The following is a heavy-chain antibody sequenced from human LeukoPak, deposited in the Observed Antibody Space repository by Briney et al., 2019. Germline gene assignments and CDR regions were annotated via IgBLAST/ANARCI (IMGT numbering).Heavy chain of an antibody. Sequence: GSLRLSCAASGFTFSSYWMSWVRQAPGKGLEWVANIKQDGSEKYYVDSVKGRFTISRDNAKNSLYLQMNSLRAEDTAVYYCARDRITMVRGVNYGMDVWGQGTTVTVSS. D-gene: IGHD3-10*01. CDR3: ARDRITMVRGVNYGMDV. V-gene: IGHV3-7*01. J-gene: IGHJ6*02. CDR2: IKQDGSEK. CDR1: GFTFSSYW.